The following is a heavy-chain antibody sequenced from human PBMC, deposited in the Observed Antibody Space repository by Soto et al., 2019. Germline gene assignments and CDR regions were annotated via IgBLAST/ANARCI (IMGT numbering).Heavy chain of an antibody. D-gene: IGHD3-3*01. V-gene: IGHV4-59*01. Sequence: SENLSLTCSVSGGSISDYSWRWIRQSPEKGLEYIAYSSYGGITNLNGALNGRVTMSIDTSKNQFSLKATSLTAADTAVYYCASVRKTTYITRGFDSWGQGTLVTVSS. J-gene: IGHJ4*02. CDR2: SSYGGIT. CDR3: ASVRKTTYITRGFDS. CDR1: GGSISDYS.